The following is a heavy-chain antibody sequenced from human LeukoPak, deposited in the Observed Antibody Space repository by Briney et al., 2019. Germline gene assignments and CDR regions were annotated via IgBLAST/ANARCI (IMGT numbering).Heavy chain of an antibody. D-gene: IGHD3-10*01. V-gene: IGHV4-34*01. CDR1: GGSFSGYY. Sequence: PSETLSLTCAVYGGSFSGYYWSWIRQPPGKGLEWIGEINHSGSTNYNPSLKSRVTISVDTSKNQFSLKLSSVTAADTAVYYCARPPSYYHGSGSHPGYFQHWGQGTLVTVSS. CDR3: ARPPSYYHGSGSHPGYFQH. J-gene: IGHJ1*01. CDR2: INHSGST.